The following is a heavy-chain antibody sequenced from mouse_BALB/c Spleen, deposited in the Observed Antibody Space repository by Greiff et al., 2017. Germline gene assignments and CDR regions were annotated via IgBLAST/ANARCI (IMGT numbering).Heavy chain of an antibody. J-gene: IGHJ2*01. Sequence: VQLQQSGPELVKPGASVKISCKASGYSFTSYYIHWVKQRPGQGLEWIGWIFPGSGNTKYNEKFKGKATLTADTSSSTAYMQLSSLTSEDSAVYFCAREGGDYEDYWGQGTTLTVSS. CDR2: IFPGSGNT. D-gene: IGHD2-4*01. CDR1: GYSFTSYY. V-gene: IGHV1-66*01. CDR3: AREGGDYEDY.